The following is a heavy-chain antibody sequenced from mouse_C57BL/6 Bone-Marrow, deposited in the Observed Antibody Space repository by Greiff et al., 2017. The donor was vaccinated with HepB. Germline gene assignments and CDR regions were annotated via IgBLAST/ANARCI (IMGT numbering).Heavy chain of an antibody. CDR1: GYSITSGYY. V-gene: IGHV3-6*01. CDR3: ARGGSSLWFAY. J-gene: IGHJ3*01. CDR2: ISYDGSN. D-gene: IGHD1-1*01. Sequence: EVQLQESGPGLVKPSQSLSLTCSVTGYSITSGYYWNWIRQFPGNKLEWMGYISYDGSNNYNPSLKNRISITRDTSKNQFFLKLNSVTTEDTATYYCARGGSSLWFAYWGQGTLVTVSA.